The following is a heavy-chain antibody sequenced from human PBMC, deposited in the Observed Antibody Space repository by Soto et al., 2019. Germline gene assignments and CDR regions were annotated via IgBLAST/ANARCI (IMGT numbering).Heavy chain of an antibody. V-gene: IGHV4-59*08. CDR1: GGSISSYY. CDR2: IYYSGST. Sequence: SETLSLTCTVSGGSISSYYWSWIRQPPGKGLEWIGYIYYSGSTNYNPSLKSRVTISVDTSKNQFSLKLSSVTAADTAVYYCARAKAPLYSSSWYWFDPWGQRTLVTVS. D-gene: IGHD6-13*01. J-gene: IGHJ5*02. CDR3: ARAKAPLYSSSWYWFDP.